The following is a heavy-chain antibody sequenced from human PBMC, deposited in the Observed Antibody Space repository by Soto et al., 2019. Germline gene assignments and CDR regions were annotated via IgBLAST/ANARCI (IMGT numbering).Heavy chain of an antibody. CDR3: ARAVDGSGSYYY. CDR1: GGSISSYY. D-gene: IGHD3-10*01. J-gene: IGHJ4*02. V-gene: IGHV4-59*08. CDR2: IYYSGST. Sequence: QVQLQESGPGLVKPSETLSLTCTVSGGSISSYYWSWVRQPPGKGLEWIGYIYYSGSTKYNPSLKSRVTISVHASKNQFSLRLSSVTAADTAVYSCARAVDGSGSYYYWGQGTLVTVSS.